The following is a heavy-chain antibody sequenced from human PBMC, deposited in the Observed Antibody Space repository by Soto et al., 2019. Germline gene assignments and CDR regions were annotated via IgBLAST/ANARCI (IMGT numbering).Heavy chain of an antibody. CDR3: AGGFGEFSSPLVPYYYYYGMDV. CDR1: GGTFSSYA. J-gene: IGHJ6*02. CDR2: IIPIFGTA. Sequence: SVKVSCKASGGTFSSYAISWVRQAPGQGLEWMGGIIPIFGTANYAQKFQGRVTITADESTSTAYMELSSLRSEDTAVYYCAGGFGEFSSPLVPYYYYYGMDVWGQGTTVTVSS. V-gene: IGHV1-69*13. D-gene: IGHD3-10*01.